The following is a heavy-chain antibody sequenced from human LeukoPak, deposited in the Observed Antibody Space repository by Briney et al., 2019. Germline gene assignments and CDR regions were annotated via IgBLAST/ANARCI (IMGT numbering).Heavy chain of an antibody. Sequence: PSETLSLTCTVSGGSISSSSYYWGWNRQPPGKGLEWIGSIYYSGSTYYNPSLKSRVTISVDTSKNQFSLKLSSVTAADTAVYYCARHVFTITMVRGVIITGSHFDYWGQGTLVTVSS. D-gene: IGHD3-10*01. J-gene: IGHJ4*02. CDR3: ARHVFTITMVRGVIITGSHFDY. V-gene: IGHV4-39*01. CDR1: GGSISSSSYY. CDR2: IYYSGST.